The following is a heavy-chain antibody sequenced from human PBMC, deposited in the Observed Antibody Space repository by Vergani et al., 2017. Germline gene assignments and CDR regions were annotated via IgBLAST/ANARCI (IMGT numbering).Heavy chain of an antibody. D-gene: IGHD5-12*01. CDR1: GGTFSSYT. J-gene: IGHJ3*02. Sequence: QVQLVQSGAEVKKPGSSVKVSCKASGGTFSSYTISWVRQAPGQGLEWMGRIIPILGIANYAQKFQGRVTITADKSTSTAYMELSSLRSEDTAVYYCARGRIVATMESAFDIWGQGTMVTVSS. V-gene: IGHV1-69*02. CDR3: ARGRIVATMESAFDI. CDR2: IIPILGIA.